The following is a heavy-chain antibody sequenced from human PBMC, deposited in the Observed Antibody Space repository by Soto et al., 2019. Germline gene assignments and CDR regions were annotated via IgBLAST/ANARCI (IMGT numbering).Heavy chain of an antibody. V-gene: IGHV3-33*01. J-gene: IGHJ4*02. Sequence: QVQLVESGGGVVQPGRSLRLSCAASGFTFSNHGMHWVRQPPGKGLEWVALIWYDGSDKYYADSVKGRFTISRDDSKNTLYLQMNSLRGEDTAVYYCARRRSGSYSDYWGQGTLVTVSS. CDR2: IWYDGSDK. CDR3: ARRRSGSYSDY. D-gene: IGHD3-10*01. CDR1: GFTFSNHG.